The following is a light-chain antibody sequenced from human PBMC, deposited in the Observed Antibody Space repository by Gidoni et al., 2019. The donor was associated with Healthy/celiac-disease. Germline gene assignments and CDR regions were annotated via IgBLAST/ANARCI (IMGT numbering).Light chain of an antibody. V-gene: IGKV1-39*01. CDR2: AAS. CDR3: QQSYSIIT. J-gene: IGKJ5*01. Sequence: DIQMTQSPSSLSASVGDRVTITCRASQSISSYLNWYQQKPGKAPKLLIYAASSLQSGVPSRFSGSGSGTDFTLTISSLQPEDFATYYCQQSYSIITFXXXTRLEIK. CDR1: QSISSY.